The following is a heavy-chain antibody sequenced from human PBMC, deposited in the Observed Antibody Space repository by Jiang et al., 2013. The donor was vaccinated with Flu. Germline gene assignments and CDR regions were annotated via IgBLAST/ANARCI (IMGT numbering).Heavy chain of an antibody. CDR2: ISAKSNT. CDR3: ARDNSAYYYDLGDYSYAMDV. V-gene: IGHV1-18*04. D-gene: IGHD3-22*01. CDR1: VTRSPCNG. Sequence: YGAEVKKPGASVRSPARLLVTRSPCNGISWVRQAPGQGLEWMGRISAKSNTNYARKLQGRVTMTRDTSTSTVYMELRSLRFDDTAVYFCARDNSAYYYDLGDYSYAMDVVGPRDHGHRL. J-gene: IGHJ6*02.